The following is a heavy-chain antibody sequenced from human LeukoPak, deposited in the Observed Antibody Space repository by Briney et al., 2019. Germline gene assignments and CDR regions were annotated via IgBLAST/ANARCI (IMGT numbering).Heavy chain of an antibody. V-gene: IGHV1-18*01. CDR2: ISAYNGNT. Sequence: ASVKVSCKASGYTFTSYGISWVRQAPGQGLEWMGWISAYNGNTNYAQKLQGRVTMTTDTSTSTAYMELRSLRSDDTAVYYCARDHWGAVVLMVYGSSLPPFPSKWGQGTLVTVSS. D-gene: IGHD2-8*01. CDR3: ARDHWGAVVLMVYGSSLPPFPSK. J-gene: IGHJ4*02. CDR1: GYTFTSYG.